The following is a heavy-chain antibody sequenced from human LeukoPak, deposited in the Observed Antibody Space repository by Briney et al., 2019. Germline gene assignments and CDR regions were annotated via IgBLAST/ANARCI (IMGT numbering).Heavy chain of an antibody. CDR2: IYYSGST. D-gene: IGHD2-15*01. V-gene: IGHV4-39*01. CDR1: GGSISSSSYY. J-gene: IGHJ5*02. CDR3: ARLRWPRGWFDP. Sequence: PSETLSLTCTVSGGSISSSSYYWGWIRQPPGKGLEWIGSIYYSGSTYYNPSLKSRVTISVDTSKNQFSLKLSSVTAADTAVYYCARLRWPRGWFDPWGQGTLVTVSS.